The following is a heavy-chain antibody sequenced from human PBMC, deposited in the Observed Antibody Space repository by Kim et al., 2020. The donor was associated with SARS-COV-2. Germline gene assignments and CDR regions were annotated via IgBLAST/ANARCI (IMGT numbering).Heavy chain of an antibody. V-gene: IGHV3-74*01. D-gene: IGHD1-26*01. CDR3: TRGQRETPRSPMDV. Sequence: SVNGRFTISRDNDKNTLYLQMNSLRVEDTAVYYCTRGQRETPRSPMDVWGQGTTVTVSS. J-gene: IGHJ6*02.